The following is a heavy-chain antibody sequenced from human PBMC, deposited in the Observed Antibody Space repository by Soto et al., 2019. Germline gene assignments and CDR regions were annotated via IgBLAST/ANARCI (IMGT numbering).Heavy chain of an antibody. CDR2: ISYDGSNK. D-gene: IGHD3-3*01. CDR1: GFTFSSYC. CDR3: AKDGLAEWYLPRKNYVYFYYGMDV. V-gene: IGHV3-30*18. Sequence: GGSLRLSCAASGFTFSSYCMHWVRPAPGKGLEWVAVISYDGSNKYYADSVKGRFTISRDNSNTTLYLQMNSLRAEDTAVYYCAKDGLAEWYLPRKNYVYFYYGMDVWGQGATVTVSS. J-gene: IGHJ6*02.